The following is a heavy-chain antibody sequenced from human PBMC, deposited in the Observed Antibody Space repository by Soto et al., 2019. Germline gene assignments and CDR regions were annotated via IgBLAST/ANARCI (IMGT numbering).Heavy chain of an antibody. V-gene: IGHV1-46*01. D-gene: IGHD6-6*01. CDR2: VQPGSGSA. CDR3: ARDSEGTSSLTHY. CDR1: GYTFTSYA. Sequence: ASVKVSCKASGYTFTSYAIHWVRQAPGQGLEWLGFVQPGSGSANYAQKFQGRVSMTRDTSMSTVYLELSRLRSEDTAMYYCARDSEGTSSLTHYWGQGTLVTVSS. J-gene: IGHJ4*02.